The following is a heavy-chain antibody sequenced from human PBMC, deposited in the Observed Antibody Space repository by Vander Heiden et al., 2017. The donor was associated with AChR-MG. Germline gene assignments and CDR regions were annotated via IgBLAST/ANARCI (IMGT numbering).Heavy chain of an antibody. CDR1: NDSINSGPYY. CDR3: ARLADYYGRYYDF. V-gene: IGHV4-31*03. J-gene: IGHJ4*02. Sequence: HVQLQESGPGLVKPSQTLSLTCTVSNDSINSGPYYWSWLRQSPGKGLELIGYIHYSGKTYYNPSLESRLTISVDTSRDQLSLRLTSVTAADTAVYYCARLADYYGRYYDFWGQGTLVTVSS. D-gene: IGHD3-10*01. CDR2: IHYSGKT.